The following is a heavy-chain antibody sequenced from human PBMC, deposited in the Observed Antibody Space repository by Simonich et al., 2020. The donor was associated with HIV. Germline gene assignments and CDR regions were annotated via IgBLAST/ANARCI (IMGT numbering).Heavy chain of an antibody. V-gene: IGHV4-34*01. CDR1: GGSFSGYY. D-gene: IGHD4-17*01. CDR3: ARRHPTTVTTPYFDY. J-gene: IGHJ4*02. Sequence: QVQLQQWGAGLLKPSETLSLTCAVYGGSFSGYYCSWIRQPPGKGLEWIGEINHSGSSNYTPSLKSRVTISVDTSKNQFSLKLSSVTAADTAVYYCARRHPTTVTTPYFDYWGQGTLVTVSS. CDR2: INHSGSS.